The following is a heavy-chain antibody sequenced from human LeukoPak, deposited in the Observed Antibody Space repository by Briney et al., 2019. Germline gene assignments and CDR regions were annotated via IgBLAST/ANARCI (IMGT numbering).Heavy chain of an antibody. Sequence: PGGSLRLSCAVSGFTFDDYGMSWVRQAPGKGLEWVSGIDWSGGRTAYADSVKGRSTISRDNAKNSLSLQVSSLRAEDTALYYCARSGYSSGWYRGPFDYWGQGTLVTVSS. CDR1: GFTFDDYG. V-gene: IGHV3-20*04. J-gene: IGHJ4*02. CDR3: ARSGYSSGWYRGPFDY. CDR2: IDWSGGRT. D-gene: IGHD6-19*01.